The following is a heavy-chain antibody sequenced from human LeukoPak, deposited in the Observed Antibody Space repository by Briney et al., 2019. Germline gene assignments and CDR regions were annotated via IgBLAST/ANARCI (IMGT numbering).Heavy chain of an antibody. CDR2: LSPSGAST. D-gene: IGHD3-3*01. CDR3: AKDQGSITVFGGTDC. Sequence: GGSLRLSCAASGFTFSTYAMSWVRQAPGKGLEWVSTLSPSGASTYYADSVKGRFTISRDNSQNTLYLQMNSLRAEDTAVYYCAKDQGSITVFGGTDCWGQGTLVIVSS. J-gene: IGHJ4*02. CDR1: GFTFSTYA. V-gene: IGHV3-23*01.